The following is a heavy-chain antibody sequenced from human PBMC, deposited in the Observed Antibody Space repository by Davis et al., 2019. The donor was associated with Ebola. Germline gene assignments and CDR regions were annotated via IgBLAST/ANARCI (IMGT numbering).Heavy chain of an antibody. Sequence: GESLKISCAASGFTFSSYSMNWVRPAPGKGLEWVSSISSSSSYIYYADSVKGRFTISRDNAKNSLYLQMNSLRAEDTAVYYCARDYWYCSSTSCRVYGMDVWGQGTTVTVSS. V-gene: IGHV3-21*01. J-gene: IGHJ6*02. CDR3: ARDYWYCSSTSCRVYGMDV. D-gene: IGHD2-2*01. CDR1: GFTFSSYS. CDR2: ISSSSSYI.